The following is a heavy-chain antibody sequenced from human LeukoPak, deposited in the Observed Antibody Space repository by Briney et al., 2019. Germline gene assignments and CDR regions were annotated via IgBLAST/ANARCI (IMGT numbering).Heavy chain of an antibody. D-gene: IGHD1-26*01. Sequence: GGSLRLSCAASGFTFSDYYMSWIRQAPGKGLEWVSYISSSGSTIYYADSVKGRFTISRDNAKNSLYLQVNSLRAEDTAVYYCASLGGDSGSYYYYYGMDVWGQGTTVTVSS. CDR3: ASLGGDSGSYYYYYGMDV. V-gene: IGHV3-11*01. CDR1: GFTFSDYY. J-gene: IGHJ6*02. CDR2: ISSSGSTI.